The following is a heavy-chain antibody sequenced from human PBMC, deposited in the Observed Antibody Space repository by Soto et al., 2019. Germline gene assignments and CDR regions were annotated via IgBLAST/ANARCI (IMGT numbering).Heavy chain of an antibody. CDR1: GGYFSGYY. CDR3: ARGGCSGGSCPYYYYGMDV. D-gene: IGHD2-15*01. Sequence: PSETLSLTCAVYGGYFSGYYWSWIRQPPGKGLEWIGEINHSGSTNYNPSLKSRVTISVDTSKNQFSLKLSSVTAADTAVYYCARGGCSGGSCPYYYYGMDVWGQGTTVTVSS. V-gene: IGHV4-34*01. J-gene: IGHJ6*02. CDR2: INHSGST.